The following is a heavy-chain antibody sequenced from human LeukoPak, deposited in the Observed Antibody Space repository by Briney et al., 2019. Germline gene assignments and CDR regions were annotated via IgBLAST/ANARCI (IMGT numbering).Heavy chain of an antibody. CDR1: GFTFDDYG. J-gene: IGHJ4*02. CDR3: AKPHFDS. CDR2: IRYDGDNK. V-gene: IGHV3-30*02. Sequence: PGGSLRLSCAASGFTFDDYGMSWVRQAPGKGLEWVAFIRYDGDNKYYTDSVKGRFTISRDNSKNTLYLQMNSLRAEDTAVYYCAKPHFDSWGQGTLVTVSS.